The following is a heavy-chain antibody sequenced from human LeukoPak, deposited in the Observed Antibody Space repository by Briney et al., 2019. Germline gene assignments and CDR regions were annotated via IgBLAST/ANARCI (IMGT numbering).Heavy chain of an antibody. CDR3: ARDLDWNYADY. V-gene: IGHV4-30-2*01. CDR2: MYHSGST. J-gene: IGHJ4*02. D-gene: IGHD1-7*01. CDR1: GGSISSGGYY. Sequence: PSETLSLTCTVSGGSISSGGYYWSWIRQAPGMGLEWIGYMYHSGSTYYNPSLKSRVTMSVDSSKNQFSLILISVTAADTAVYYCARDLDWNYADYWGQGTLVTVSS.